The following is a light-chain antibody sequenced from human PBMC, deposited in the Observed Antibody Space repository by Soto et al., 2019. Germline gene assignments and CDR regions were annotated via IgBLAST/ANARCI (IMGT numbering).Light chain of an antibody. Sequence: DIVMTQSPLYLPVTHVDPASISFRSSQILLHSDGKTYLYWYLQKPGQPPQLLIYEVSNRFSGVPDRFSGSGSGTDFTLKISRVEAEDVGVYYCMQSIQLPLTFGGGTKVDIK. CDR2: EVS. CDR1: QILLHSDGKTY. J-gene: IGKJ4*01. CDR3: MQSIQLPLT. V-gene: IGKV2D-29*01.